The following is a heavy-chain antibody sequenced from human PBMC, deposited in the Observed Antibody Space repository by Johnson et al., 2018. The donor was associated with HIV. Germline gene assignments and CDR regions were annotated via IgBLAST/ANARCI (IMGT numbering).Heavy chain of an antibody. J-gene: IGHJ3*02. D-gene: IGHD1-26*01. CDR3: ATADRFYRGAPGGAFDI. Sequence: QVQLVESGGGVVQPGRSLRLSCAASGFTFSSYAMHWVRQAPGKGLEWVAVISYDGGNTYYADSVKGRFTISRDNSKNTLYLQMNSRRAEDTAVYYSATADRFYRGAPGGAFDIWGQGTMVTVSS. CDR2: ISYDGGNT. CDR1: GFTFSSYA. V-gene: IGHV3-30*04.